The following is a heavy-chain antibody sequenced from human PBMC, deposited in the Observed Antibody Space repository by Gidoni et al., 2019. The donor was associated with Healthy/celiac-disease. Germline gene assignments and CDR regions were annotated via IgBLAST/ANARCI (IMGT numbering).Heavy chain of an antibody. Sequence: EVQLLESGGGLVQPGGSLRLSCAASGFTFSSYAMSWFRQAPGQGLEWVSAISGSGGSTYYADSVKGRFTITRDNTKNTLYLQMNSLRAEDTAVYYCAKNQIMVRGVIGWFDPWGQGTLVTVSS. J-gene: IGHJ5*02. CDR2: ISGSGGST. CDR3: AKNQIMVRGVIGWFDP. CDR1: GFTFSSYA. V-gene: IGHV3-23*01. D-gene: IGHD3-10*01.